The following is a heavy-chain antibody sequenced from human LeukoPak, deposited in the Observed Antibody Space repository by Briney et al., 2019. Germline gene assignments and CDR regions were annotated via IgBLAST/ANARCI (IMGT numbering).Heavy chain of an antibody. CDR3: ARGRARDGSYPWLDS. CDR1: GDSIGSYY. J-gene: IGHJ5*01. Sequence: PSETLSLTCSVSGDSIGSYYWTWIRRSPGKGLEWIGYIYYGGSTNYSPSLQSRVRISVDTSNNQFSLQLRSVTATDTAIYYCARGRARDGSYPWLDSWGQGTLVTVSS. D-gene: IGHD3-16*02. CDR2: IYYGGST. V-gene: IGHV4-59*01.